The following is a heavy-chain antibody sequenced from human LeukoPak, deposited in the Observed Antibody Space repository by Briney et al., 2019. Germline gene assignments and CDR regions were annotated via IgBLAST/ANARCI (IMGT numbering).Heavy chain of an antibody. D-gene: IGHD6-13*01. CDR1: GYTFTSYG. J-gene: IGHJ6*02. V-gene: IGHV1-2*02. CDR2: INPNSGGT. CDR3: ARKLSAAGTGYYGMDV. Sequence: ASVKVSCKASGYTFTSYGISWVRQAPGQGLEWMGWINPNSGGTNYAQKFQGRVTMTRDTSISTAYMELSRLRSDDTAVYYCARKLSAAGTGYYGMDVWGQGTTVTVSS.